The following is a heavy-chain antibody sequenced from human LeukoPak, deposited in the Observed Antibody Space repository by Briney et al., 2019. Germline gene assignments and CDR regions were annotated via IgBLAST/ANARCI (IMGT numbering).Heavy chain of an antibody. J-gene: IGHJ4*02. V-gene: IGHV3-30*04. CDR1: GFTLSSYA. CDR2: ISYEGSSK. D-gene: IGHD1-26*01. CDR3: ARASGSYYFDY. Sequence: GGSLRLSCAASGFTLSSYAMHWVRQAPGKGLEWVAVISYEGSSKFYADSVKGRFTISRDNSKNTLYLQMHSLRAEDTAVYYCARASGSYYFDYWGQGTLVTVSS.